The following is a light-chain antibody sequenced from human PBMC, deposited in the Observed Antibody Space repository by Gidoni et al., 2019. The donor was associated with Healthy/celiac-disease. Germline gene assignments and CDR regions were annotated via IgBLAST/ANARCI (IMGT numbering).Light chain of an antibody. J-gene: IGLJ2*01. CDR2: HDS. CDR3: QAWGSSTVV. Sequence: SSEPAQPPSVCAAPVPTASITCPGDKLGNKYACWYQQKPGPSPVLVIYHDSKRPSGTPARFSGSDSRNTATLTIGGTEAMDEADYYGQAWGSSTVVFGGGTKLTVL. V-gene: IGLV3-1*01. CDR1: KLGNKY.